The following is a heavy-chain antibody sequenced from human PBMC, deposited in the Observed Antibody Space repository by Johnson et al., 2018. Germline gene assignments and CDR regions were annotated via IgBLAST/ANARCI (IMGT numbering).Heavy chain of an antibody. CDR3: AREDISGYYFRH. CDR2: IYSGGST. J-gene: IGHJ1*01. CDR1: GFTVSTNY. V-gene: IGHV3-66*02. D-gene: IGHD3-22*01. Sequence: VQLVESGGNLVQXGGSLRLXCAASGFTVSTNYMSWVRQAPGKGLEWVAVIYSGGSTNYADSVEGRFTISRDNSKNTPYLQMNSPRAEDTAVYYCAREDISGYYFRHWGQGTLVTVSS.